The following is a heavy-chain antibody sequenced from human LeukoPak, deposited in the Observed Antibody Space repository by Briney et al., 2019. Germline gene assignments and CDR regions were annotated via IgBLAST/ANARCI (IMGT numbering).Heavy chain of an antibody. J-gene: IGHJ4*02. V-gene: IGHV1-8*01. D-gene: IGHD3-10*01. CDR2: MNPNSGNT. CDR1: GYTFTSYD. CDR3: ASDYYGSGSYLD. Sequence: GASVKVSCKASGYTFTSYDINRVRQATGQGLEWMGWMNPNSGNTGYAQKFQGRVTMTRNTSISTAYMELSSLRSEDTAVYYCASDYYGSGSYLDWGQGTLVTVSS.